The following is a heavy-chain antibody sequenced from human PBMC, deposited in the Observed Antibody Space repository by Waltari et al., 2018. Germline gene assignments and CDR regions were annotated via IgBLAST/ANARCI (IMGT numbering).Heavy chain of an antibody. D-gene: IGHD2-15*01. CDR2: VLSTGKT. J-gene: IGHJ5*02. V-gene: IGHV4-4*02. CDR3: ARDRGRGLYLDA. Sequence: QLQLQESGPGLVKPSGTLSLSCAVSGDSVTSPNWWSWVHQSPQRGLEWIGQVLSTGKTNYSPSFASRVTMSLDASNNQFSLKLTSATAADTAVYYCARDRGRGLYLDAWGPGTLVTVSP. CDR1: GDSVTSPNW.